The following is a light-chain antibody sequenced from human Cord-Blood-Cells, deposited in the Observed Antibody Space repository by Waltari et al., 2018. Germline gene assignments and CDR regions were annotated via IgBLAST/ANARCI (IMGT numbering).Light chain of an antibody. J-gene: IGLJ2*01. CDR3: SSYTSSSTFVV. CDR2: EVS. CDR1: SSDVGSYNS. Sequence: QSALTQPPSVSGSPGQSVTIPCTGPSSDVGSYNSVSWYQQPPGTAPKLMIYEVSNRPSGVPDRFSGSKSGNTASLTISGLQAEDEADYYCSSYTSSSTFVVFGGGTKLTVL. V-gene: IGLV2-18*02.